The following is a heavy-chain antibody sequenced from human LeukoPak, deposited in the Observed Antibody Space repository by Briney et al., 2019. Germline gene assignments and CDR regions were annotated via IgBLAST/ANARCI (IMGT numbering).Heavy chain of an antibody. D-gene: IGHD6-13*01. Sequence: GGSRRLSCAASGFTFSSYSINWVRQAAGKGLEWVSYISSSSSTIYYADSVKGRFTISRDNPKNTLYLQMNSLRAEDTAVYYCAKGASPQLALNWFDPWGQGTLVTVSS. V-gene: IGHV3-48*01. J-gene: IGHJ5*02. CDR1: GFTFSSYS. CDR3: AKGASPQLALNWFDP. CDR2: ISSSSSTI.